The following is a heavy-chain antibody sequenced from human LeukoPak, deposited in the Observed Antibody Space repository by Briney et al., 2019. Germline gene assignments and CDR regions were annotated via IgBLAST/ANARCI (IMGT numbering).Heavy chain of an antibody. D-gene: IGHD3-22*01. CDR1: GGSISSGSYY. Sequence: PSETLSLTCSVSGGSISSGSYYWSWIRQPVGKGLEWIGRIYTSGSTNYNPSLKSRVTISVDTSKNQFSLKLSSVTAADAAVYYCARDYPVVPYYYDSSGYYPGIWGQGTMVTVSS. CDR2: IYTSGST. V-gene: IGHV4-61*02. CDR3: ARDYPVVPYYYDSSGYYPGI. J-gene: IGHJ3*02.